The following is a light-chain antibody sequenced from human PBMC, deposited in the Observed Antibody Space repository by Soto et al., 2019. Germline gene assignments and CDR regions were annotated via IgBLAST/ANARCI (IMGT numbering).Light chain of an antibody. CDR1: SSNIGSNS. J-gene: IGLJ2*01. V-gene: IGLV1-44*01. CDR2: TNN. Sequence: QSVLTQPPSASGTPGQRVAISCSGGSSNIGSNSVSWYQQLPGTAPKLLIYTNNVRPSGVPDRFSGSKSGTSASLAISGLHSDYEADYCCAAWDDSLDGHVVFGGGTKVTVL. CDR3: AAWDDSLDGHVV.